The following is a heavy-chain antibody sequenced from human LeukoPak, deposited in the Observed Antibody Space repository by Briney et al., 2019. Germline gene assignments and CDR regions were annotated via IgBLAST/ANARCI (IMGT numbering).Heavy chain of an antibody. D-gene: IGHD3-3*01. Sequence: SXTLSLTCAVSGYSISSDKSWGWIRPPPGKGLEWIGIIYHSGSTYYNPSLKSRVTISVDTSKNQFPLKLSSVTAADTAVYYYARSDHNFWSGSYTFDIWGQGTMVTVSS. CDR2: IYHSGST. J-gene: IGHJ3*02. CDR1: GYSISSDKS. V-gene: IGHV4-38-2*01. CDR3: ARSDHNFWSGSYTFDI.